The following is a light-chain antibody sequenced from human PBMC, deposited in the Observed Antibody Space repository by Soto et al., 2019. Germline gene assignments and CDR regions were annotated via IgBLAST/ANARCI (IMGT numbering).Light chain of an antibody. CDR3: QQYMTYAT. CDR2: DAS. Sequence: DIQMTQSPSTLSASVGDRVTITCRASQSISNWLAWYQQKPGKAPKLLIYDASSLYDASSFENGVPSRFRGSASETDFTLTISSLQPDDFATYYCQQYMTYATFGQGTKVEIK. CDR1: QSISNW. V-gene: IGKV1-5*01. J-gene: IGKJ1*01.